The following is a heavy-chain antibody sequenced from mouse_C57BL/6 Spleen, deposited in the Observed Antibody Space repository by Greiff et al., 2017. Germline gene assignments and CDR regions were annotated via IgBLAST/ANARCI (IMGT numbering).Heavy chain of an antibody. CDR2: ISNGGGST. CDR1: GFTFSDYY. CDR3: ARDYGSDGFAY. V-gene: IGHV5-12*01. D-gene: IGHD1-1*01. Sequence: EVQLVESGGGLVQPGGSLKLSCAASGFTFSDYYMYWVRQTPEKRLEWVAYISNGGGSTYYPDTVKGRFTISRDNAKNTLYLQMSRLKSEDTAMYYCARDYGSDGFAYWGQGTLVTVSA. J-gene: IGHJ3*01.